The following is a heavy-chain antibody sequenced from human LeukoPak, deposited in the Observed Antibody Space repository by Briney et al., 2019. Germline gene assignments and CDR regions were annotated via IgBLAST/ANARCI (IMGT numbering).Heavy chain of an antibody. CDR2: IYYSGST. CDR3: ARDAYYGPIDY. Sequence: SEALSLTCTVSGGSISSYYWSWIRQPPGKGLEWIGYIYYSGSTNYNPSLKSRVTISVDTSKNQFSLKLSSVTAADTALYYCARDAYYGPIDYWGQGTLVTVSS. D-gene: IGHD3-10*01. J-gene: IGHJ4*02. V-gene: IGHV4-59*01. CDR1: GGSISSYY.